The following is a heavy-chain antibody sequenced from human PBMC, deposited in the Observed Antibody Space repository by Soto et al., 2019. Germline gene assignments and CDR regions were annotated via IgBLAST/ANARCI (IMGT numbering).Heavy chain of an antibody. CDR1: GFNFSSYW. CDR2: IKQDGSEK. V-gene: IGHV3-7*01. J-gene: IGHJ4*02. D-gene: IGHD6-13*01. Sequence: GGSLRLSSAASGFNFSSYWMSWVRQAPGKGLEWVANIKQDGSEKYYVDSVKGRFTISRDNAKNSLYLQMNSLRAEDTAVYYCARDGIATPQFDYWGQGTLVTVSS. CDR3: ARDGIATPQFDY.